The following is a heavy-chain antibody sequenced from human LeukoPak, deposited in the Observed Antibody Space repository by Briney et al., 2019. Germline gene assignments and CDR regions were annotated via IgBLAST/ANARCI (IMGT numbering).Heavy chain of an antibody. D-gene: IGHD4-23*01. CDR2: IYYSGST. V-gene: IGHV4-31*03. CDR1: GGSISSGGYS. CDR3: ARTTPDNWTTVVPPTFDY. Sequence: PSETLSLTCTVSGGSISSGGYSWSWIRQHPGKGLEWIGYIYYSGSTYYNPSLKSRVTISVDTSKNQFSLKLSSVTAADTAVYYCARTTPDNWTTVVPPTFDYWGQGTLVTVSS. J-gene: IGHJ4*02.